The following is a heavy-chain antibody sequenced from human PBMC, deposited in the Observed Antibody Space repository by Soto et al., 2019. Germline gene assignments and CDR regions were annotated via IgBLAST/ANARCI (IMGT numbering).Heavy chain of an antibody. CDR2: IGGAGSNI. CDR3: AKDFVSRNGAYDPSDI. Sequence: GGSLRLSCAASGFTFSEYAMTWVRQAPGKGLEWVSVIGGAGSNIYYADSVEGRFTVSRDDSKNTLYLRMDSLRVEDTAAYYCAKDFVSRNGAYDPSDIWGPGTMVTVSS. CDR1: GFTFSEYA. V-gene: IGHV3-23*01. D-gene: IGHD2-8*01. J-gene: IGHJ3*02.